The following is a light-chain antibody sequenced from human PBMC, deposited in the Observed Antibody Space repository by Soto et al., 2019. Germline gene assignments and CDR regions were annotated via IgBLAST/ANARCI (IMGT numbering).Light chain of an antibody. CDR3: ATWDGSLPGEV. Sequence: QSVLTQSPSVSAAPGQKVTISCSGSSSNIGNNYVSWYQQLPGTAPKLLIYDNNKRPSGIPDRFSGSKSGTSGTLDITGLQTADEADYYCATWDGSLPGEVFGGGTKVTVL. V-gene: IGLV1-51*01. J-gene: IGLJ2*01. CDR1: SSNIGNNY. CDR2: DNN.